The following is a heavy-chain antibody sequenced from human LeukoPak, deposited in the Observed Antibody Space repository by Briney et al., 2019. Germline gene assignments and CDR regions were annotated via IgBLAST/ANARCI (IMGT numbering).Heavy chain of an antibody. J-gene: IGHJ4*02. D-gene: IGHD2-2*01. CDR1: GFTFSSYG. Sequence: PGGSLRLSCAASGFTFSSYGMHWVRQAPGKGLEWVAFIRYDGSNKYYADSVKGRFTISRDNSKNTLYLQMNSLRAEDTAVYYCATIPRLFAVVVPAAMEPEFDYWGQGTLVTVSS. V-gene: IGHV3-30*02. CDR2: IRYDGSNK. CDR3: ATIPRLFAVVVPAAMEPEFDY.